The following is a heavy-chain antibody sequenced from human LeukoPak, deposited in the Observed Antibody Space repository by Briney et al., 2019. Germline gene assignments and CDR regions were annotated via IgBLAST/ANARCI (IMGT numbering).Heavy chain of an antibody. V-gene: IGHV4-59*08. CDR1: GGSISSYY. D-gene: IGHD3-9*01. J-gene: IGHJ4*02. CDR3: ARLGRDYDILTGYYHPPL. CDR2: IYYSGST. Sequence: SETLSLTCTVSGGSISSYYWSWIRQPPGKGLEWIGYIYYSGSTNYNPSLKSRVTISVDASKNQFSLKLSSVTAADTAVYYCARLGRDYDILTGYYHPPLWGQGTLVTVSS.